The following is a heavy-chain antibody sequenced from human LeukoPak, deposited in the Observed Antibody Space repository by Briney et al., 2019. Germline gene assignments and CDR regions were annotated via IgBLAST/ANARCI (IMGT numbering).Heavy chain of an antibody. J-gene: IGHJ6*03. Sequence: SETLSLTCAVSGYSISSDYYWGWIRQPPGKGLEWIGYIFHSGSTYYNPSLKSRVTISLDTSKNQFSLKLSSVTAADTAVYYCARTQPSGNFGSRGLFYYMDVWGKGTTVIVSS. CDR3: ARTQPSGNFGSRGLFYYMDV. D-gene: IGHD3-10*01. V-gene: IGHV4-38-2*01. CDR1: GYSISSDYY. CDR2: IFHSGST.